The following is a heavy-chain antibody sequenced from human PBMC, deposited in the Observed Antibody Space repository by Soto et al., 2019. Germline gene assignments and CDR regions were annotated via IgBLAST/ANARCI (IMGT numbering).Heavy chain of an antibody. CDR2: ITSDSGST. J-gene: IGHJ4*02. CDR3: ANRHTTVQGPGNSFDS. CDR1: GFTFGSYS. V-gene: IGHV3-23*01. Sequence: GGSLRLSCAVSGFTFGSYSMNWVRQAPGKGLEWVSAITSDSGSTYYADSVKGRFTIYRENSENTLYLQMNSLRAEDTAVYYCANRHTTVQGPGNSFDSWGLGTLVTVSP. D-gene: IGHD1-1*01.